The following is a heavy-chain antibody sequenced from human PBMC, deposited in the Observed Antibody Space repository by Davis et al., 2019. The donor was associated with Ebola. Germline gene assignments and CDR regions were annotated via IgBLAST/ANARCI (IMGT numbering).Heavy chain of an antibody. CDR1: GFTVSSNY. D-gene: IGHD1-26*01. Sequence: GESLKISCAASGFTVSSNYMSWIRQAPGKGLEWVSRINSDGSSTSYADSVKGRFTISRDNAKNTLYLQMNSLRAEDTAVYYCARDLSWELLIHYGMDVWGQGTTVTVSS. CDR3: ARDLSWELLIHYGMDV. CDR2: INSDGSST. J-gene: IGHJ6*02. V-gene: IGHV3-74*01.